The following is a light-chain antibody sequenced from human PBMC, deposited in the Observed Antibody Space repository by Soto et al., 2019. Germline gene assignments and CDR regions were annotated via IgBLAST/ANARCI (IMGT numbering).Light chain of an antibody. J-gene: IGKJ5*01. Sequence: EIVLTQSPATLSLSPGERATLSCRASQSVKTFLLWYQHRPGQAPRVLIYDASHRATGIPARFRGSGSGTDFTLTISSLEPEDAGIYYCHQRSHWPPITFGQGTRLE. CDR1: QSVKTF. CDR3: HQRSHWPPIT. V-gene: IGKV3-11*01. CDR2: DAS.